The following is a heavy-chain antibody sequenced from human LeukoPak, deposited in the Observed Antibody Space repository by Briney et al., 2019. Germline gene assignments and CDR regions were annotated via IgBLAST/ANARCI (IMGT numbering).Heavy chain of an antibody. Sequence: GGSLRLSCAASGFTFSGSAMHWVRQAPGKGLEWVGRIRSKANSYATAYAASVKGRFTISRDDSKNTAYLQMNSLKTEDTAVYYCTRKYTYGDYFDYWGQGTLVTVSS. CDR3: TRKYTYGDYFDY. V-gene: IGHV3-73*01. CDR1: GFTFSGSA. D-gene: IGHD4-17*01. CDR2: IRSKANSYAT. J-gene: IGHJ4*02.